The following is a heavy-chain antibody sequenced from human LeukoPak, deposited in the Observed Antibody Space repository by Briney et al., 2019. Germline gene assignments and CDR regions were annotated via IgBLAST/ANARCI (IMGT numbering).Heavy chain of an antibody. V-gene: IGHV4-34*01. Sequence: SETLSLTCAVYGGSFSGYYWSWIRQPPGKGLEWIGEINHSGSTNYNPSLKSRVTISVDTSKNQFSLKLSSVTAADTAVYYCARTRVVVVVATINDAFDIWGQGTMVTVSS. CDR3: ARTRVVVVVATINDAFDI. CDR2: INHSGST. J-gene: IGHJ3*02. CDR1: GGSFSGYY. D-gene: IGHD2-15*01.